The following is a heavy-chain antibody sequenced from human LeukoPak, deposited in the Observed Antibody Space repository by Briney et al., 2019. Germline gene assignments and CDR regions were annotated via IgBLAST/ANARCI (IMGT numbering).Heavy chain of an antibody. CDR3: AREYYDTLTGRSHFDY. CDR2: IYSGGST. CDR1: GFTVSSNY. J-gene: IGHJ4*02. V-gene: IGHV3-53*04. Sequence: GGSLRLSCAASGFTVSSNYMSWVRQAPGKGLEWVSVIYSGGSTYYADSVKGRFTISRHNSKNTLYLQMNSLRAEDTAVYYCAREYYDTLTGRSHFDYWGQGTLVTVSS. D-gene: IGHD3-9*01.